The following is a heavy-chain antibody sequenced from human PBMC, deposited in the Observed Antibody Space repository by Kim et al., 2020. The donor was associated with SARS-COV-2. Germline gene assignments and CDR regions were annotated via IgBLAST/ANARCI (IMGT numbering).Heavy chain of an antibody. CDR3: ARRTSKVVVVAPTRKVYNWFDP. D-gene: IGHD2-15*01. Sequence: SETLSLTCAVYGGSFSGYYWSWIRQPPGKGLEWIGEINHSGSTNYNPSLKSRVTISVDTSKNQFSLKLSSVTAADTAVYYCARRTSKVVVVAPTRKVYNWFDPWGQGPLVTVSS. CDR1: GGSFSGYY. J-gene: IGHJ5*02. V-gene: IGHV4-34*01. CDR2: INHSGST.